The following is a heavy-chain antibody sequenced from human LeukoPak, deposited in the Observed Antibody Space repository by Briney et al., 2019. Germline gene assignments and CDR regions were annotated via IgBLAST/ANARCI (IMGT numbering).Heavy chain of an antibody. V-gene: IGHV4-30-4*08. D-gene: IGHD1-26*01. J-gene: IGHJ3*02. CDR3: AREIRPGGATAFDI. CDR1: GGSISSGDYY. Sequence: SQTLSLTCTVSGGSISSGDYYWSWIRQPPGKGLEWIGYIYYSGSTYYNPSLKSPVTISVDTSKNQFSLKLSSVTAADTAVYYWAREIRPGGATAFDIWGKGTRVTVFS. CDR2: IYYSGST.